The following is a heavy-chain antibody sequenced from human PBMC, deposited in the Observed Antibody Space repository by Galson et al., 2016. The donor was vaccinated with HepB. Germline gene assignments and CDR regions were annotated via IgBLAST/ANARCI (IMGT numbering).Heavy chain of an antibody. CDR2: IKTRAEGGPT. CDR3: SADVSDSDVQIPDY. V-gene: IGHV3-15*01. CDR1: GLILAHAW. J-gene: IGHJ4*02. D-gene: IGHD3-22*01. Sequence: SLRLSCAGSGLILAHAWMIWVRQAPGEGLEWVGRIKTRAEGGPTDFAAPAIGRFTISRDDSKNTVYLHMNSLKIEDKAVYYCSADVSDSDVQIPDYWGQGTLVTVSS.